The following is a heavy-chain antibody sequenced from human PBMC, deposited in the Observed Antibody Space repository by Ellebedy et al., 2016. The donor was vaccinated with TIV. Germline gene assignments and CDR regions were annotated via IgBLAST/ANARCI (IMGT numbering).Heavy chain of an antibody. Sequence: SQTLSLTCAISGDSVSSNSAAWNWIRQSPSRGLEWLGRTYYRSKWYNDYAVSVKSRITINPDTSKNQFSLQLNSVTPEDTAVYYCAREVRPLKVVWSPVYFDYWGQGTLVTVSS. CDR2: TYYRSKWYN. CDR3: AREVRPLKVVWSPVYFDY. J-gene: IGHJ4*02. CDR1: GDSVSSNSAA. V-gene: IGHV6-1*01. D-gene: IGHD3-3*01.